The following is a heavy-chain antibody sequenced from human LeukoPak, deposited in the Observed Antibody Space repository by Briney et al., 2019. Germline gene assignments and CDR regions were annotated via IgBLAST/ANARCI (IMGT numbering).Heavy chain of an antibody. CDR1: RFTFSTYW. CDR3: ADYFYSGSYYAFDY. Sequence: SGGSLRLSCAASRFTFSTYWMHWVRQAPGKGLVWVSRINSDGSSTGYADSVKGRFTISRDNAKNTLYLQMNSLRAEDTAVYYCADYFYSGSYYAFDYWGQGTLATVSS. CDR2: INSDGSST. V-gene: IGHV3-74*01. J-gene: IGHJ4*02. D-gene: IGHD1-26*01.